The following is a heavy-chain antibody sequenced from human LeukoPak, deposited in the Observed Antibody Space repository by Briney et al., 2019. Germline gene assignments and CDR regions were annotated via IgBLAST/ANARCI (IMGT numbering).Heavy chain of an antibody. Sequence: SETLSLTCTVCGGSMSSYYWRWIRQPPGKGLEGIGYIYYSGTTHYTPSLKTRVPISVHTSKNHFSLKLSSVTAADTAVYYCARHAGTAGWFDPWGQGTLVTVSS. J-gene: IGHJ5*02. CDR1: GGSMSSYY. V-gene: IGHV4-59*08. D-gene: IGHD1-7*01. CDR3: ARHAGTAGWFDP. CDR2: IYYSGTT.